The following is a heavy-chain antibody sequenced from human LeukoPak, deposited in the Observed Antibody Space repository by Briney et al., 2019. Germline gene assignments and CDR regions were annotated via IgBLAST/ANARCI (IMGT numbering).Heavy chain of an antibody. CDR2: ISYDGSNK. CDR3: GRGGRWELTDY. V-gene: IGHV3-30*03. CDR1: GFTFSSYG. J-gene: IGHJ4*02. Sequence: GRSLRLSCAASGFTFSSYGMHWVRQAPGKGLEWVAVISYDGSNKYYADPVKGRFTISRDNSKNTLYLEMTNLRVEDTAVYYCGRGGRWELTDYWGQGTLVAVSS. D-gene: IGHD3-10*01.